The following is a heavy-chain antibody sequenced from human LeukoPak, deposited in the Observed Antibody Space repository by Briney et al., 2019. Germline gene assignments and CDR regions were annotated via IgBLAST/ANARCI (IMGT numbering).Heavy chain of an antibody. CDR2: ITNSGSST. Sequence: GGSLRLSCAASGFTFTNYAMCWVRQAPGKGLEWVSAITNSGSSTYYADSVRGRFTISRDNSKNTLYLQSNSLRAEDTAVYYCARREPTVTTPYQDYFDYWGQGTLVTVSS. CDR3: ARREPTVTTPYQDYFDY. J-gene: IGHJ4*02. V-gene: IGHV3-23*01. D-gene: IGHD4-17*01. CDR1: GFTFTNYA.